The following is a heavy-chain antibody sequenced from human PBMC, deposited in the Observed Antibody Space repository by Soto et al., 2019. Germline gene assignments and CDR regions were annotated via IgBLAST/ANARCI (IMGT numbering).Heavy chain of an antibody. Sequence: GASVKVSCKASGGTFSSYTISWVRQAPGQGLEWMGRIIPILGIANYAQKFQGRVTITADKSTSTAYMELSSLRSEDTAVYYCATDGGYSYGQQFWFDPWGQGTLVTVSS. D-gene: IGHD5-18*01. J-gene: IGHJ5*02. CDR2: IIPILGIA. CDR3: ATDGGYSYGQQFWFDP. V-gene: IGHV1-69*04. CDR1: GGTFSSYT.